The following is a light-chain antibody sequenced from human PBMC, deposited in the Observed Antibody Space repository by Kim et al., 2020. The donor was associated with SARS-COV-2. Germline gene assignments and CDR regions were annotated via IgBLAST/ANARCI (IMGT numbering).Light chain of an antibody. CDR2: DVS. Sequence: QSALTQPRSVSGSPGQSVTISCTGSSSDVGGYNYVSWYQQYPGKAPKLMIYDVSKRPSGVPDRFSGSKSGNTASLTISGLQAEDEADYYCCSYAGSYANWVFGGGTQLTVL. V-gene: IGLV2-11*01. CDR3: CSYAGSYANWV. J-gene: IGLJ3*02. CDR1: SSDVGGYNY.